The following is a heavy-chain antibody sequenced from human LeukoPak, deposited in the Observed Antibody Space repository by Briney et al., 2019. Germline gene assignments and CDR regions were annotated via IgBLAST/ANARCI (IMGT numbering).Heavy chain of an antibody. J-gene: IGHJ4*02. CDR3: ARGGWSHDY. CDR2: IHYSGST. CDR1: GGSISSYY. V-gene: IGHV4-59*01. Sequence: TASETLSLTCTVSGGSISSYYWSWIRQPPGKGLEWIGYIHYSGSTNYNSSLTSRVTISVDTSKNQFSLKLTSVSAADTAVYYCARGGWSHDYWGQGTLVTVSS. D-gene: IGHD6-19*01.